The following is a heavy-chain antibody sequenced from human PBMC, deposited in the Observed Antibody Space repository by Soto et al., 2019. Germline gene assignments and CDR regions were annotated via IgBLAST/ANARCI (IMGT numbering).Heavy chain of an antibody. CDR1: GYTFTSYG. CDR2: ISPESDKA. V-gene: IGHV1-18*01. D-gene: IGHD4-17*01. J-gene: IGHJ4*02. CDR3: TRDLFFISPSTVTTDAY. Sequence: VQLVQSGAEVKKPGASVRVSCKASGYTFTSYGLCWVRQAPGQGPEWMGWISPESDKATYAHKFPATITMTTATSTTTADMDQRSHRSDDTAVYYCTRDLFFISPSTVTTDAYWGQGTLVSVS.